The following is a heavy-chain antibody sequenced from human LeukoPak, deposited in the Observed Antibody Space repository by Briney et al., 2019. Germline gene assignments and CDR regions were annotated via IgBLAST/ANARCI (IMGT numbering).Heavy chain of an antibody. CDR2: ITSGSTI. J-gene: IGHJ4*02. D-gene: IGHD2-21*02. CDR1: RFTFSDYY. CDR3: ARFLVTATTRAFDY. Sequence: PGGSLRLSCAASRFTFSDYYMSWIRQAPGKGLEWVSYITSGSTIYYADSVKGRFTISRDNAKNSLYLQMNSLRAEDTAVYYCARFLVTATTRAFDYWGQGTLVTVSS. V-gene: IGHV3-11*04.